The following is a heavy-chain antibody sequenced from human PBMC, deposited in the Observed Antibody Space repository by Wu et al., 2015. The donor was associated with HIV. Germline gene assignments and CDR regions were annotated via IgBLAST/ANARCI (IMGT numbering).Heavy chain of an antibody. Sequence: QVQLVQSGAEVKKPGASVKVSCKASGYTFTSYGISWVRQAPGQGLEWMGWISAYNGNTNYAQKLQGRVTMTTDTSTSTAYMELRSLRSDDTAVYYCARAHLDTVVVRVAPEETGYLDLWGQGTLVSVSS. J-gene: IGHJ4*02. D-gene: IGHD2-2*03. CDR2: ISAYNGNT. V-gene: IGHV1-18*01. CDR1: GYTFTSYG. CDR3: ARAHLDTVVVRVAPEETGYLDL.